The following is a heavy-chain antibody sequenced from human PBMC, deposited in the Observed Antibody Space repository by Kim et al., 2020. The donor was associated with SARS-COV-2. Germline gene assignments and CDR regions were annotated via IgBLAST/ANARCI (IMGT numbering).Heavy chain of an antibody. V-gene: IGHV3-30*18. D-gene: IGHD3-3*01. CDR2: ISYDGSNK. CDR1: GFTFSSYG. J-gene: IGHJ5*01. CDR3: AKDQEYYDFWSGYYTDS. Sequence: GWSLRLSCAASGFTFSSYGMHWVRQAPGKGLEWVAVISYDGSNKYYADSVKGRFTISRDNSKNTLYLQMNSLRAEDTAVDYCAKDQEYYDFWSGYYTDS.